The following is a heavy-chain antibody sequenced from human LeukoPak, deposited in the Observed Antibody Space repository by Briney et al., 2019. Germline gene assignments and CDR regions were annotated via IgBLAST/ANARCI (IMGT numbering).Heavy chain of an antibody. V-gene: IGHV4-59*08. D-gene: IGHD5-18*01. Sequence: SETLSLTCTVSGGSISSYYWSWIRQPPGKGLEWIGYIYYSGSTNYNPSLKSRVTISVDTSKNQFSLKLSSVTAADTAVYYCARHERGYSYGSLFGWFDPWGQGTLVTASS. CDR3: ARHERGYSYGSLFGWFDP. J-gene: IGHJ5*02. CDR2: IYYSGST. CDR1: GGSISSYY.